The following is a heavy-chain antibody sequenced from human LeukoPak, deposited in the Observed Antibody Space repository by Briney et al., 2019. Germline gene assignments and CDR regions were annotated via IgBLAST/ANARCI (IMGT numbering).Heavy chain of an antibody. CDR2: IGGRGGST. J-gene: IGHJ5*02. CDR1: GFRFSDFT. D-gene: IGHD3-16*01. Sequence: GGSLRLSCAASGFRFSDFTMTWVRQAPGKGPEWVSAIGGRGGSTYYADSLGGRFTISRDNSKDMVYLQMNSLRVEDTATYYCGKEGGAWGQGTKVTVSS. CDR3: GKEGGA. V-gene: IGHV3-23*01.